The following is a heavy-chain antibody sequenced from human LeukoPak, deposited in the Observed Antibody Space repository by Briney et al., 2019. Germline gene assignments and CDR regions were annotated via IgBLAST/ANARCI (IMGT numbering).Heavy chain of an antibody. CDR2: ISSNGGST. J-gene: IGHJ4*02. Sequence: GGSLRLSCSASGFTFSSYAMHWVRQAPGKGLEYVSAISSNGGSTYYADSVKGRFTISRDNSKNTLYLQMSSLRAEDTAVYYCVKWDIVVVPAAFDYWGQGTLVTVSS. V-gene: IGHV3-64D*06. D-gene: IGHD2-2*01. CDR1: GFTFSSYA. CDR3: VKWDIVVVPAAFDY.